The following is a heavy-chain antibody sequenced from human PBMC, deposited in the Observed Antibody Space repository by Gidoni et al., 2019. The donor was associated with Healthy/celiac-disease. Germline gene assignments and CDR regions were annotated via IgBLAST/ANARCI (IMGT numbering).Heavy chain of an antibody. CDR2: IYYSGST. CDR3: ARGSSSWYNYFDY. CDR1: GRSVSSGSYY. J-gene: IGHJ4*02. V-gene: IGHV4-61*01. D-gene: IGHD6-13*01. Sequence: QVQLQESGPGLVKPAETLSLTCTVSGRSVSSGSYYWSWIRQPPGKGLEWIGYIYYSGSTNYHPSLKSRVTISVDTSKNQFSLKLSSVTAADTAVYYCARGSSSWYNYFDYWGQGTLVTVSS.